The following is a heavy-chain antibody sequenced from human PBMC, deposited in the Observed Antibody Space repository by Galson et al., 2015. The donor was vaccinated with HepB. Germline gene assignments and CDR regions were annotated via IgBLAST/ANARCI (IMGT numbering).Heavy chain of an antibody. V-gene: IGHV3-33*01. CDR1: GFPFSNYG. CDR3: ARLGSSWSLDY. D-gene: IGHD6-13*01. Sequence: SLRLSCAASGFPFSNYGMHWVRQAPGKGLEWVAVMWYDGSKKYYADSVKGRFTISRENSKNTLYLQMNNLRAEDTAVYYCARLGSSWSLDYWVQGTLVTVSS. J-gene: IGHJ4*02. CDR2: MWYDGSKK.